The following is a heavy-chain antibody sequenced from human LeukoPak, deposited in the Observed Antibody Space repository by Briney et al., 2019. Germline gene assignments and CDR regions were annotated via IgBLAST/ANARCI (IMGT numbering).Heavy chain of an antibody. CDR2: INWNGGST. J-gene: IGHJ6*04. Sequence: PGGSLRLSCAASGFTFDDYGMSWVRQAPGKGLEWVSGINWNGGSTGYADSVKGRFTISRDNAKNSLYLQMNSLRADDTALYHCARGGSIAAAADYYFGMDVWGKGTTVTVSS. CDR3: ARGGSIAAAADYYFGMDV. D-gene: IGHD6-13*01. V-gene: IGHV3-20*01. CDR1: GFTFDDYG.